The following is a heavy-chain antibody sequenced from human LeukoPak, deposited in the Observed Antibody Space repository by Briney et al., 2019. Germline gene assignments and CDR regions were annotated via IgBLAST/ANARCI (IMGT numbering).Heavy chain of an antibody. CDR2: MNPNSGNT. CDR1: GGTFSSYA. V-gene: IGHV1-8*02. D-gene: IGHD3-10*01. J-gene: IGHJ5*02. CDR3: ARGSILLWFGESYGT. Sequence: GASVKVSCKASGGTFSSYAISWVRQAPGQGLEWMGWMNPNSGNTAYAQKFQGRVTMTRNTSISTAYMELSSLRSEDTAVYYCARGSILLWFGESYGTWGQGTLVTVSS.